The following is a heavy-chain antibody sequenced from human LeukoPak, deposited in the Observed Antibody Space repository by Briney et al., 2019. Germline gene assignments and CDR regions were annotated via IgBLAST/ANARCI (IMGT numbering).Heavy chain of an antibody. J-gene: IGHJ6*03. CDR1: GGSISSGSYY. CDR2: IYTSGST. CDR3: AREVGVLWFGELLDYYYYYMDV. Sequence: SETLSLTCTVSGGSISSGSYYWSWIRQPAGKGLEWIGRIYTSGSTNYNPSLKSRVTISVDTSKNQFSLKLSSVTAADTAVYYCAREVGVLWFGELLDYYYYYMDVWGKGTTVTVSS. V-gene: IGHV4-61*02. D-gene: IGHD3-10*01.